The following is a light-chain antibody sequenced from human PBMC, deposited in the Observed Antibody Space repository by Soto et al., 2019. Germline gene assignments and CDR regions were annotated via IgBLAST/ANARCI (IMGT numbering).Light chain of an antibody. V-gene: IGKV3-11*01. CDR2: DAP. CDR3: QHRANWPIT. CDR1: QSVRSN. J-gene: IGKJ4*01. Sequence: EIVLTQSPATLSLSPGERATLSCRASQSVRSNLVWYQQKPGQAPRLLIYDAPNKATGIPARFSCSGSGTDFTLTISSLEPEDFAVYYCQHRANWPITFGGGTKVESK.